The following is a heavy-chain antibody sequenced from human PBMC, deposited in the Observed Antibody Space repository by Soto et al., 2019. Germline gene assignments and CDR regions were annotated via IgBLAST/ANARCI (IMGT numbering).Heavy chain of an antibody. V-gene: IGHV1-3*01. CDR1: GYTFSEYS. D-gene: IGHD3-22*01. CDR3: VRGRRDDSAYSPFDY. CDR2: ITAGNGDT. Sequence: QVQLVQSEAEVKEPETSVKLSCKTSGYTFSEYSLQWLRQAPGQRLEWMGWITAGNGDTKHSQKFEGRLTLTRDTSANMAYMVLGGLRPEDTAMYYGVRGRRDDSAYSPFDYWGQGTLVTVSS. J-gene: IGHJ4*02.